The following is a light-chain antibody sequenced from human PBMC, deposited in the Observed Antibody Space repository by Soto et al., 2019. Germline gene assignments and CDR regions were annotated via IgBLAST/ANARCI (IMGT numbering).Light chain of an antibody. CDR2: KTS. J-gene: IGKJ1*01. Sequence: DIQLTQSPSTLSASVGDRVTITCRASQSISSWLAWYQQKPGKAPNLLIYKTSNLESGVPSRFNGSGSGTELTLTISSLQPDDFATYYCQYYNDYCWTFGQGTKVEIK. V-gene: IGKV1-5*03. CDR1: QSISSW. CDR3: QYYNDYCWT.